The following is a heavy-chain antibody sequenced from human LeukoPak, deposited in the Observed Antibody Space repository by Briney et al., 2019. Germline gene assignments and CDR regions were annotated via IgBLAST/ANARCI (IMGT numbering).Heavy chain of an antibody. CDR1: GFTVSSYY. Sequence: GGSLRLSCAASGFTVSSYYMNWVRQAPGKELEWVSVIYTGGGRYYADSVKGRFTISRDNSKNTLYLQMNSLRAEDTAVYYCAKDRAYYSDSSGYYLVRAYDYWGQGTLVTVSS. V-gene: IGHV3-53*01. CDR3: AKDRAYYSDSSGYYLVRAYDY. CDR2: IYTGGGR. D-gene: IGHD3-22*01. J-gene: IGHJ4*02.